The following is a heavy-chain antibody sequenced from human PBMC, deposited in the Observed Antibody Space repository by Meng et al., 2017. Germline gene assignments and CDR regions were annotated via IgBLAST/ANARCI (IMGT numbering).Heavy chain of an antibody. D-gene: IGHD5-24*01. J-gene: IGHJ4*02. CDR3: AGKDGYNEGISASSY. CDR1: GGSFSGYY. CDR2: INHSGST. Sequence: SETLSLTCAVYGGSFSGYYWSWIRQPPGQGLEWIGEINHSGSTNYNPSLKSRVTISVDTAKNQYSLKLSSVTAADTDVEYCAGKDGYNEGISASSYWGQGTLVTVSS. V-gene: IGHV4-34*01.